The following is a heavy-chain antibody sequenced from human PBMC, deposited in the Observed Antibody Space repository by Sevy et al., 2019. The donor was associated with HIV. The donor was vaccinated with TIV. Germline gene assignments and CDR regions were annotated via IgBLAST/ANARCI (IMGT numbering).Heavy chain of an antibody. CDR1: GFTFSSYA. V-gene: IGHV3-48*02. Sequence: GGSLRLSCAASGFTFSSYAMHWVRQAPGKGLEWVSYISSSSSTIYCADSVKGRFTISRDNAKNSLYLQMNSLRDEDTAVYYCARLYSNRFDYWGQGTLVTVSS. CDR3: ARLYSNRFDY. CDR2: ISSSSSTI. J-gene: IGHJ4*02. D-gene: IGHD6-13*01.